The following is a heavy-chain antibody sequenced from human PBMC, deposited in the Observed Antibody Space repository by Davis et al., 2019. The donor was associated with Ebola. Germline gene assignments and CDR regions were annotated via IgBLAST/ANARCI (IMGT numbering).Heavy chain of an antibody. CDR1: GGSITSYY. CDR2: ISNGGRT. V-gene: IGHV4-59*08. CDR3: AKLNSDSSGWYGIDY. Sequence: SETLSLTCTVSGGSITSYYWSWIRQSPGKGLEWIAFISNGGRTIYNPSLRGRVTISIDTSKNQFSLRLSSVTAADTAVYYCAKLNSDSSGWYGIDYWGQGTLVTVSS. D-gene: IGHD6-19*01. J-gene: IGHJ4*02.